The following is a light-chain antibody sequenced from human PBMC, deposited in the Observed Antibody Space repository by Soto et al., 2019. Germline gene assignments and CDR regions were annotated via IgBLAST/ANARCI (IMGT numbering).Light chain of an antibody. CDR1: QGISSY. V-gene: IGKV1-5*01. CDR3: QQYNSYSGT. CDR2: DAS. J-gene: IGKJ1*01. Sequence: DIQMTQSPSAMSASVGDRVTISCRMSQGISSYLAWYQQKPGKAPKLLIYDASSLESGVPSRFSGSGSGTEFTLTISSLQPDDFATYYCQQYNSYSGTFGQGTKVDIK.